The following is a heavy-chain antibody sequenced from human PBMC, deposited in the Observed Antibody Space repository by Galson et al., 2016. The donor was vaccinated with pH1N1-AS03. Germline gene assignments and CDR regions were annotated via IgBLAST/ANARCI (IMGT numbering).Heavy chain of an antibody. Sequence: SLRLSCAASGFTFRNYNLNWVRQAPGKGLEWISYITGGSDTIFYADSVRGRFTISRDNAKNSVFLQMNSLRPDDTAVYYCARDDSGYDLFYYYGMDVWGQGTTVTVSS. CDR2: ITGGSDTI. J-gene: IGHJ6*02. CDR3: ARDDSGYDLFYYYGMDV. V-gene: IGHV3-48*01. CDR1: GFTFRNYN. D-gene: IGHD5-12*01.